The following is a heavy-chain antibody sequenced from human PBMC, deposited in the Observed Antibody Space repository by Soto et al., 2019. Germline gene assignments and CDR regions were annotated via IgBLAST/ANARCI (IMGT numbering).Heavy chain of an antibody. CDR1: GGSIRSYY. CDR2: IYYSGST. CDR3: ARDSYNFDD. D-gene: IGHD5-18*01. V-gene: IGHV4-59*01. Sequence: SETLSLTCTVSGGSIRSYYWSWIRQPPGKGLEWIGYIYYSGSTDYNPSLKSRVTISVDTYKNQFSLKLRSVTAADTAVYYCARDSYNFDDWGQGILVTVSS. J-gene: IGHJ4*02.